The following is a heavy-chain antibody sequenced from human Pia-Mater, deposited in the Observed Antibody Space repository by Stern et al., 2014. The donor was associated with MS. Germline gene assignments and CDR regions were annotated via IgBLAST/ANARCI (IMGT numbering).Heavy chain of an antibody. CDR2: VSNSGSAI. CDR3: VRTWRENTFDS. V-gene: IGHV3-48*02. D-gene: IGHD5-24*01. Sequence: EVQLVESGGHLGQPGGSLRLSCAASGFNLRDYSMSWVRQAPGKGLEWVSCVSNSGSAIYYADSVKGRFTISRDMARNSVYLQMNSLRDEDTAVYYCVRTWRENTFDSWGQGILVTVSS. J-gene: IGHJ4*02. CDR1: GFNLRDYS.